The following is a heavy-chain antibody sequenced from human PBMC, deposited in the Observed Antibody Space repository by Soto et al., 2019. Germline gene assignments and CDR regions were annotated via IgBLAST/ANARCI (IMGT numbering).Heavy chain of an antibody. CDR3: ARDWGRRDGYNSVY. J-gene: IGHJ4*02. CDR1: GYTFTGYY. Sequence: GASVKVSCKASGYTFTGYYMHWVRQAPGQGLEWMGWINPNSGGTNYAQKFQGRVTMTRDTSISTAYMELSRLRSDDTAVYYCARDWGRRDGYNSVYWGQGTLVTVSS. V-gene: IGHV1-2*02. D-gene: IGHD5-12*01. CDR2: INPNSGGT.